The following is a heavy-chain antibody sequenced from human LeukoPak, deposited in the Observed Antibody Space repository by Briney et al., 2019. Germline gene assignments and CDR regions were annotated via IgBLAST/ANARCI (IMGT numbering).Heavy chain of an antibody. CDR3: ARDPAWAADCLHWVDP. Sequence: PSETLSLTCTVSGGSISSSSYYWGWIRQPPGKGLEWIGSIYYSGSTYYNPSLKSRVTISVDTSKNRFSLKLSSVTAADTAIYYCARDPAWAADCLHWVDPWGQGTRVTVSS. D-gene: IGHD3-9*01. J-gene: IGHJ5*02. CDR1: GGSISSSSYY. V-gene: IGHV4-39*07. CDR2: IYYSGST.